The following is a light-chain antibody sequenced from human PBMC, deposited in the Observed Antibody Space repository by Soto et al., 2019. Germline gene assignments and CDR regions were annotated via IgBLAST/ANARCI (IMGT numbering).Light chain of an antibody. CDR1: QGIHKY. J-gene: IGKJ5*01. CDR2: GAS. Sequence: DIQMTQSPSAMSASVGDRVTITCRASQGIHKYLAWFQQKPGKVPKRLIYGASNLQSGVPSRFSGSGSGTEVTLTISSLQPEDFATYYFLQHNFYPPTFGQGTRL. CDR3: LQHNFYPPT. V-gene: IGKV1-17*03.